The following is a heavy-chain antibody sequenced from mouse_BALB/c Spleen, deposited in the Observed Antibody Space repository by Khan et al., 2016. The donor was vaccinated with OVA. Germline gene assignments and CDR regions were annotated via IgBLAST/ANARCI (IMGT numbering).Heavy chain of an antibody. CDR2: ISSGGDYI. D-gene: IGHD1-1*01. J-gene: IGHJ3*01. Sequence: EVELVESGGDFVKPGGSLKLSCSASGFTFSTYAMSWVRQTPEKRLEWVATISSGGDYIYYPDSVKGRFTISRDIAKNTLYLQMSSLRSEDTAMYYCARHNYGPFAYWGQGTLVTVSA. CDR1: GFTFSTYA. CDR3: ARHNYGPFAY. V-gene: IGHV5-9-3*01.